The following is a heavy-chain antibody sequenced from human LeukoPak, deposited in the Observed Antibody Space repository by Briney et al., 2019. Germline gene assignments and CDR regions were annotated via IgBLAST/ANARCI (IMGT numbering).Heavy chain of an antibody. V-gene: IGHV1-18*01. CDR1: GYTFTSYG. Sequence: ASVKVSCKASGYTFTSYGISWLRQAPGQGLEWMGWISAYNGNTNYAQKFQGRVTMTTDTSTSTAFMELRSLRSDDTAVYYCARADIRAIASSGWYGFDYWGQGTLVTVSS. D-gene: IGHD6-19*01. CDR2: ISAYNGNT. J-gene: IGHJ4*02. CDR3: ARADIRAIASSGWYGFDY.